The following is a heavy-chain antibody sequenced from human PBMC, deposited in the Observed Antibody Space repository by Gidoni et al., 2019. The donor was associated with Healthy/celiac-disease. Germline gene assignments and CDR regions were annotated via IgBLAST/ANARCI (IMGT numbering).Heavy chain of an antibody. D-gene: IGHD3-22*01. Sequence: QVQLQQWGAGLLKPSETLSLTCAVYGGSFSGYYWSWIRQPPGKGLEWIGEINHSGSTNYNPSLKSRVTISVDTSKNQFSLKLSSVTAADTAVYYCARIPSYYYDSSGIYYFDYWGQGTLVTVSS. V-gene: IGHV4-34*01. CDR3: ARIPSYYYDSSGIYYFDY. CDR1: GGSFSGYY. J-gene: IGHJ4*02. CDR2: INHSGST.